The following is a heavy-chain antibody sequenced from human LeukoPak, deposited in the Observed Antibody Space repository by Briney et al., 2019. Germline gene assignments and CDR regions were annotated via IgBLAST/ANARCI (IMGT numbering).Heavy chain of an antibody. CDR2: ISYDGSSK. J-gene: IGHJ4*02. CDR3: AREDSSGWFAFDY. V-gene: IGHV3-30*04. CDR1: GFTLNSYA. D-gene: IGHD6-19*01. Sequence: GGSLSLFCAASGFTLNSYAVHGVRQSPGGGGEGVTVISYDGSSKYYADSVKGRLIISSDSSKNTQYLQMNSLRAEDTAVYYCAREDSSGWFAFDYWGQGTLFTVSS.